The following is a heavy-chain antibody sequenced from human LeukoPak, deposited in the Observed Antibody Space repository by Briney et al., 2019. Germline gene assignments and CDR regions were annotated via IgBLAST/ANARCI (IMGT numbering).Heavy chain of an antibody. V-gene: IGHV3-43*02. Sequence: GGSLRLSCAASGFTFDDHALHWVRQAPGKGLEWVSLISGDGGSTYYADSVKGRFTISRDNSKNSLYLQMNSLRTEDTALYYCAKDQYCSDGRCYRNFDYWGQGTLVTVSS. J-gene: IGHJ4*02. CDR2: ISGDGGST. CDR3: AKDQYCSDGRCYRNFDY. D-gene: IGHD2-15*01. CDR1: GFTFDDHA.